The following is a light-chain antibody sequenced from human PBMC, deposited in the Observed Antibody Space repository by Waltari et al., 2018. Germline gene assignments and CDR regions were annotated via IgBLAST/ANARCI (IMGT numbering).Light chain of an antibody. CDR2: SAS. CDR3: QQYEGLPRT. CDR1: QHIYNY. J-gene: IGKJ2*02. V-gene: IGKV1-33*01. Sequence: DIQMTQSPSSLSASVGDRVTITCQASQHIYNYLNWYQQKTGKSPKLLIYSASNLQTGVPSRFSGCGSGTDFTFVISNLQPEDIATYYCQQYEGLPRTFGQGTKLEMK.